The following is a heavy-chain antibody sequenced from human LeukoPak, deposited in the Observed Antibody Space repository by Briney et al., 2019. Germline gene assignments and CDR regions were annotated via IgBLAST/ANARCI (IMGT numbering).Heavy chain of an antibody. D-gene: IGHD1-26*01. V-gene: IGHV1-46*01. CDR2: INPSGGST. CDR3: ARGQYDSGSLGVDYFDY. CDR1: GYTFTSYY. Sequence: ASVKVSCKASGYTFTSYYMHWVRQAPGQGLEWMVIINPSGGSTSYAQKFQGRVTMTRDTSTSTVYMELSSLRSEDTAVYYCARGQYDSGSLGVDYFDYWGQGTLVTVSS. J-gene: IGHJ4*02.